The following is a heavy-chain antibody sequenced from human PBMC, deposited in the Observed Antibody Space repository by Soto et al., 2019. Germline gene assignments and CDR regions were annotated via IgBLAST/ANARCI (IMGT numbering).Heavy chain of an antibody. V-gene: IGHV1-69*13. Sequence: GASVKVSCKASGGTFSSYAISWVRQAPGQGLEWMGGIIPIFGTANYAQKFQGRVTITADESTSTAYMELSSLRSEDTAVYYCARGYCSGGSCRHINYYYYYGMDVWGQGTTVTVSS. CDR1: GGTFSSYA. J-gene: IGHJ6*02. D-gene: IGHD2-15*01. CDR2: IIPIFGTA. CDR3: ARGYCSGGSCRHINYYYYYGMDV.